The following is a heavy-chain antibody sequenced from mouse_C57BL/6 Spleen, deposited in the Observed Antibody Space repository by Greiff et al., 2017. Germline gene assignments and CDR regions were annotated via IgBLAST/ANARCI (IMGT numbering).Heavy chain of an antibody. J-gene: IGHJ4*01. V-gene: IGHV5-16*01. CDR3: ARWEGGYAMDY. D-gene: IGHD4-1*01. Sequence: EVQVVESEGGLVQPGSSMKLSCTASGFTFSDYYMAWVRQVPEKGLEWVANISYDGSSTYYLASLKSRFIISRDNAKNILYLQMSSLKSEDTATYYCARWEGGYAMDYWGQGTSVTVSS. CDR2: ISYDGSST. CDR1: GFTFSDYY.